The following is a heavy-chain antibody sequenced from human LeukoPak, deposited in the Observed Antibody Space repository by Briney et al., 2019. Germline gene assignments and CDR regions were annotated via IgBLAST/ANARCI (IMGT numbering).Heavy chain of an antibody. CDR3: ATTTGTTRLFQH. Sequence: SETLSLTCTVSGGSFTTYYWSWIRQPPGKRLEWIGHIHYSGSTNYNPSLKSRVTMSLDTSKNQFSLKLSSVTAADTAIYYCATTTGTTRLFQHWGQGTLVTVSS. CDR1: GGSFTTYY. CDR2: IHYSGST. D-gene: IGHD4-11*01. J-gene: IGHJ1*01. V-gene: IGHV4-59*01.